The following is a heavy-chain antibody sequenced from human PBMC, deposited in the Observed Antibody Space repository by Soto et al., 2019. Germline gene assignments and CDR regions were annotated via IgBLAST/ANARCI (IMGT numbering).Heavy chain of an antibody. CDR2: IYHSGSI. CDR3: ASKFGELLADAFXI. J-gene: IGHJ3*02. Sequence: SETLCLTCTVSNASISSGKWWTWVRQTPGKGLEWIGEIYHSGSINHNPSLKSRVTMSVDKSKNQFSLKMTSVTAADTGVYYCASKFGELLADAFXIWGQGTVVXVSS. CDR1: NASISSGKW. D-gene: IGHD3-10*01. V-gene: IGHV4-4*02.